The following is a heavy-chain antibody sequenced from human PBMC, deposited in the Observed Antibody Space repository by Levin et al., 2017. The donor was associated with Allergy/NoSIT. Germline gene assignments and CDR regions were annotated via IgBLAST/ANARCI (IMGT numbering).Heavy chain of an antibody. J-gene: IGHJ5*02. CDR2: IYYSGST. V-gene: IGHV4-59*01. Sequence: SETLSLTCTVSGGSISSYYWSWIRQPPGKGLEWIGYIYYSGSTNYNPSLKSRVTISVDTSKNQFSLKLSSVTAADTAVYYCARGGSYYYGSGSYLLWFDPWGQGTLVTVSS. D-gene: IGHD3-10*01. CDR3: ARGGSYYYGSGSYLLWFDP. CDR1: GGSISSYY.